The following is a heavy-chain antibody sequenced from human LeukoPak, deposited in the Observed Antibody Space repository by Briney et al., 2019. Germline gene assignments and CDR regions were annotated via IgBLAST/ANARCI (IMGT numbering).Heavy chain of an antibody. J-gene: IGHJ3*02. D-gene: IGHD6-19*01. CDR3: ARALGAVAVPEDAFDI. CDR1: VYTFTRYN. CDR2: MNPNSANT. V-gene: IGHV1-8*03. Sequence: GASVKVSCKASVYTFTRYNIDWVRQATGQGLEYMGWMNPNSANTGYAQKFQGRVTITRNTSISTAYMELSSLTSEDTAVYFCARALGAVAVPEDAFDIWGQGTMVTVSS.